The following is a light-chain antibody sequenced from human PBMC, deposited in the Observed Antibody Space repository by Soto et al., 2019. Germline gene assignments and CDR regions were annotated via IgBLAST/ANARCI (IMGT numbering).Light chain of an antibody. CDR2: GAS. J-gene: IGKJ2*01. CDR3: QQYNNWPPGRGYT. Sequence: EIVMTQSPATLSVSPGERATLSCRASQSVSSNLAWYQQKHGQAPRLLIYGASTRATGIPARFSGSGSGTEFTLTISSLQSEDFAVYYCQQYNNWPPGRGYTFGQGTKLEIK. CDR1: QSVSSN. V-gene: IGKV3-15*01.